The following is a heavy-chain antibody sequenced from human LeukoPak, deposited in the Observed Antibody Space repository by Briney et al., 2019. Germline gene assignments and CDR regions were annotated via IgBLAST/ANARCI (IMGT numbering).Heavy chain of an antibody. Sequence: ASVKVSCKASGYTFTSYAMNWVRLAPGQGLEWMGWINTNTGNPTYAQGFTGRFVFSLDTSVSTAYLQISSLKAEDTAVYYCARDLGITMIDYAFDIWGQGTMVTVSS. V-gene: IGHV7-4-1*02. CDR3: ARDLGITMIDYAFDI. CDR2: INTNTGNP. J-gene: IGHJ3*02. D-gene: IGHD3-22*01. CDR1: GYTFTSYA.